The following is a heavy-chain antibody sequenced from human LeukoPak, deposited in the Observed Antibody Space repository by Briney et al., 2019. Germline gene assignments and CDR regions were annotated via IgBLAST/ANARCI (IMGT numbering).Heavy chain of an antibody. CDR1: GYTFTGYY. V-gene: IGHV1-2*02. CDR2: INPNSGGT. CDR3: ARDYGDGYNFALY. D-gene: IGHD5-24*01. J-gene: IGHJ4*02. Sequence: ASVKVSFKASGYTFTGYYIHWVRQAPGQGLEWMGWINPNSGGTNYAQKFQGRVTMTRDTSISTAYMELSRLRSDDTAVYYCARDYGDGYNFALYWGQGTLVTVSS.